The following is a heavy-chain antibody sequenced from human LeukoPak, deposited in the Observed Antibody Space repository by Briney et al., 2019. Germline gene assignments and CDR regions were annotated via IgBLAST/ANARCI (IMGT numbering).Heavy chain of an antibody. CDR2: IRYDGSNK. CDR3: AKTRPLRGYFDY. Sequence: GGSLRLSCEGSGFTFSSYGMHWVRQAPGKGLEWVAFIRYDGSNKYYADSVKGRFTISRDNSKNTLYLQMNSLRAEDTAVYYCAKTRPLRGYFDYWGQGTLVTVSS. D-gene: IGHD5/OR15-5a*01. J-gene: IGHJ4*02. V-gene: IGHV3-30*02. CDR1: GFTFSSYG.